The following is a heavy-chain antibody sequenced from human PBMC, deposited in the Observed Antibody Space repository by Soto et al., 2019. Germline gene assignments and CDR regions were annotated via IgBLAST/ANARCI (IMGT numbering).Heavy chain of an antibody. CDR3: ARGTYDYVWGSYRPNYFDY. Sequence: SVKVSCKXSGGTFSSYAISWVRQAPGQGLEWMGGIIPIFGTANYAQKFQGRVTITADESTSTAYMELSSLRSEDTAVYYCARGTYDYVWGSYRPNYFDYWGQGTLVTVSS. D-gene: IGHD3-16*02. CDR2: IIPIFGTA. V-gene: IGHV1-69*13. CDR1: GGTFSSYA. J-gene: IGHJ4*02.